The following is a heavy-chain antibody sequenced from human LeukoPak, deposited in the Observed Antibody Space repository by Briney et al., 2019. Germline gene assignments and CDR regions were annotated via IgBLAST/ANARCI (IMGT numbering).Heavy chain of an antibody. CDR1: AYTFTFYY. D-gene: IGHD3-10*01. Sequence: ASVNVSCTSSAYTFTFYYIHWVRQAPGQGLEWVGWINPNSGGTDYAQKLQGRLTMTRDTSISTAYMELSSLRSDDTAVYYCARVSDNGSENFDQWGQGTLVTLSS. CDR3: ARVSDNGSENFDQ. V-gene: IGHV1-2*02. J-gene: IGHJ4*02. CDR2: INPNSGGT.